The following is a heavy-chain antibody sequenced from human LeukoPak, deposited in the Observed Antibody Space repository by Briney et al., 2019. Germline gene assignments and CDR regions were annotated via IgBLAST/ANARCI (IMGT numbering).Heavy chain of an antibody. V-gene: IGHV4-4*07. CDR1: GGSVNSFY. CDR2: IYSSGST. Sequence: SETLSLTCTVSGGSVNSFYWTWIRQPGGKGPEWIGRIYSSGSTNYNPSLKNRVTMSVDTSKNQFSLKLTSVTAADTAVYYCARVSVSGTYDYWGQGTLVTVSS. D-gene: IGHD1-26*01. CDR3: ARVSVSGTYDY. J-gene: IGHJ4*02.